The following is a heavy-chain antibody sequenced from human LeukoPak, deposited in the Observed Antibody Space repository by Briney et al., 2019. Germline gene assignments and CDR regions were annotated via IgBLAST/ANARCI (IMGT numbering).Heavy chain of an antibody. CDR1: GYTFTGYY. CDR3: ARVRGSFRDDAFDI. Sequence: ASAKVSCKASGYTFTGYYMRWVRQAPGQGLEWMGWINPNSGGTNYAQKFQGRVTMTRDTSISTAYMELSRLRSDDTAVYYCARVRGSFRDDAFDIWGQGTMVTVSS. CDR2: INPNSGGT. V-gene: IGHV1-2*02. J-gene: IGHJ3*02. D-gene: IGHD1-26*01.